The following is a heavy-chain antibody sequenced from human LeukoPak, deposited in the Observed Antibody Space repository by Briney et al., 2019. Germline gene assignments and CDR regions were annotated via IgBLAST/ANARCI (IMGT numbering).Heavy chain of an antibody. J-gene: IGHJ4*02. CDR2: INPNSGDT. Sequence: ASVKVSCKASGYTFTGYYMHWVRQAPGQGLAWMGWINPNSGDTNYAQKFQGRVTMTRDTSISTAYMELSSMRSDDTAVYFCASPAYYYDSSGYHSPFDYWGQGTLVTVSS. V-gene: IGHV1-2*02. D-gene: IGHD3-22*01. CDR3: ASPAYYYDSSGYHSPFDY. CDR1: GYTFTGYY.